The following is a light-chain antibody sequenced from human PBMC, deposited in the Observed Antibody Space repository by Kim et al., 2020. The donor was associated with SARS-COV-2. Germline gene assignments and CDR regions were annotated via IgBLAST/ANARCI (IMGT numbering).Light chain of an antibody. CDR3: QQTYSLPLT. CDR2: GAS. J-gene: IGKJ4*01. CDR1: QSVGST. Sequence: EIVMTQSPATLSVSPGERATLSCRASQSVGSTLAWYQQKPGQAPRLLIYGASYRATGVPARFSGSGSGTDFTLTISSLQPEDFATYYCQQTYSLPLTFGGGTKVDIK. V-gene: IGKV3-15*01.